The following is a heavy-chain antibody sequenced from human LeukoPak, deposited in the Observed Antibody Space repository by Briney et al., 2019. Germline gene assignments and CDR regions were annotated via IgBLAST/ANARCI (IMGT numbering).Heavy chain of an antibody. CDR2: IYYSGTT. CDR3: ARDSRGYYDSSGYFDY. CDR1: GDSVSSDSYY. J-gene: IGHJ4*02. D-gene: IGHD3-22*01. Sequence: SETLSLTCTVSGDSVSSDSYYWSWIRQPPGKGLEWIAYIYYSGTTKYDPSLKSRVTIAVDTSKNHFSLKLSSVTAADTAVYYCARDSRGYYDSSGYFDYWGQGTLVTVSS. V-gene: IGHV4-61*03.